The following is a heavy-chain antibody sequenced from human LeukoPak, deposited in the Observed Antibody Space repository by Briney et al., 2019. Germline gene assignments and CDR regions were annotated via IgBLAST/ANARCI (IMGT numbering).Heavy chain of an antibody. CDR3: ARDLPEGAFDI. J-gene: IGHJ3*02. CDR1: GFTFSSYW. V-gene: IGHV3-7*01. CDR2: IKQDGSEK. Sequence: PGGSLRLSCAASGFTFSSYWMSWVRQAPGKGLEWVANIKQDGSEKYYVDSVKGRLTISRDNAKNSLYLQMNSLRAEDTAVYYCARDLPEGAFDIWGQGTMVTVSS.